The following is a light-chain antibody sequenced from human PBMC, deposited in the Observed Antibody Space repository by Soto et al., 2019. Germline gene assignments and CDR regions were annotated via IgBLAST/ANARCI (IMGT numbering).Light chain of an antibody. CDR1: QSVSSY. J-gene: IGKJ4*01. CDR2: DAS. CDR3: QQRSNWPLT. V-gene: IGKV3-11*01. Sequence: ESVLTQYTATLSLSPGERATLSGMASQSVSSYLAWYQQKPGQAPRLLIYDASNRATGIPARFSGSGSGTDFTLTISSLEPEDFAVYYCQQRSNWPLTFGGGTKVDIK.